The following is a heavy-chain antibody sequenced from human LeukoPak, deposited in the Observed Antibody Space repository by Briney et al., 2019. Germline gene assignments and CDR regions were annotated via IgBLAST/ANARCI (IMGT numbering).Heavy chain of an antibody. V-gene: IGHV4-59*08. CDR2: IYYSGGT. J-gene: IGHJ3*02. Sequence: SETLSLTRTVSGGSMSPFYWSWIRQSPGKGLEWIGSIYYSGGTNYNPSLKSRVTISVDTSKNQFSLELSSVTAADTAVYYCAVNSTKHTFDIWGQGTMVTVSS. CDR1: GGSMSPFY. CDR3: AVNSTKHTFDI. D-gene: IGHD1-1*01.